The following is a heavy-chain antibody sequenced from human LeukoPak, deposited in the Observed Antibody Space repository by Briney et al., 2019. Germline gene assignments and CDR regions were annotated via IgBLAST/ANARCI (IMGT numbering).Heavy chain of an antibody. V-gene: IGHV4-59*12. CDR2: IYYSGST. J-gene: IGHJ5*02. CDR3: ARDFWSGRNWFDP. D-gene: IGHD3-3*01. Sequence: SETLSLTRTVAGGSISSYYWSWIRQPPGKGLEWTGYIYYSGSTNYNPSLKSRVTISVDTSKNQISLKLSSVTAADTAVYYCARDFWSGRNWFDPWGQGTLVTVSS. CDR1: GGSISSYY.